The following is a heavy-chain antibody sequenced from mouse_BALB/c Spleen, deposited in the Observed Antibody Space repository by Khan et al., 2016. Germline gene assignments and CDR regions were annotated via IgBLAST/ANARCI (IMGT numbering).Heavy chain of an antibody. Sequence: EVQLQESGPGLVKPSQSLSLTCTVTGSSITSDYAWNWIRQFPGNKLEWMGYISYSGSTSYNPSLKSRISITRDTSKNQFFLQLNSVTTEDTATYYCARWGGTKGLDYWGQGTTLTVSS. V-gene: IGHV3-2*02. D-gene: IGHD4-1*01. CDR2: ISYSGST. CDR1: GSSITSDYA. CDR3: ARWGGTKGLDY. J-gene: IGHJ2*01.